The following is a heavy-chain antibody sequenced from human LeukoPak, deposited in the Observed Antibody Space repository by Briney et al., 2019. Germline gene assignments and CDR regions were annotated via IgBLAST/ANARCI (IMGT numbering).Heavy chain of an antibody. D-gene: IGHD3-22*01. CDR3: VRPYDSSGYYYFDY. V-gene: IGHV3-33*01. J-gene: IGHJ4*02. CDR1: GFTFSSYG. CDR2: IWYDGSNK. Sequence: PGRYLRLSCAASGFTFSSYGMHWVRQAPGKGLEWVEFIWYDGSNKYYADSVKGRFTISRDNSKNTLYLQMNSLRAEDTAVYYCVRPYDSSGYYYFDYWGQGTLVTVSS.